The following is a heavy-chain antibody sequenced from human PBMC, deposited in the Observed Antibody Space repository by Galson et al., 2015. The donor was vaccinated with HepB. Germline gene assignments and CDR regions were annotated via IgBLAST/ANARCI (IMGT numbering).Heavy chain of an antibody. CDR3: ARVGVGYPTIFDF. CDR2: INSGSDTI. CDR1: GFTFSSYS. D-gene: IGHD4/OR15-4a*01. V-gene: IGHV3-48*01. Sequence: SLRLSCATSGFTFSSYSMSWVRQAPGKGLEWISYINSGSDTIYYADSVKGRFAISRDNADNSLYLQMNSLRGEDTAVYFCARVGVGYPTIFDFWGRGTLLAVSS. J-gene: IGHJ4*01.